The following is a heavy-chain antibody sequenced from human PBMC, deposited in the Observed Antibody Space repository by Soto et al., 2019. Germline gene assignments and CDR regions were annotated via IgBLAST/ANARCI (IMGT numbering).Heavy chain of an antibody. D-gene: IGHD6-19*01. CDR3: AKDLSGWYYFDC. V-gene: IGHV3-23*01. Sequence: PGGSLRLSCAASGFTVSSNYMTWVRQAPGKGLEWVSAISGSGGSTYYADSVKGRFTISRDNSKNTLYLQMNSLRAEDTAVYYCAKDLSGWYYFDCWGQGTLVTVSS. CDR2: ISGSGGST. J-gene: IGHJ4*02. CDR1: GFTVSSNY.